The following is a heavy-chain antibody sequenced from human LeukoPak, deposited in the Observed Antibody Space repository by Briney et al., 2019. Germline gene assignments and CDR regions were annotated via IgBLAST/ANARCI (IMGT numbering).Heavy chain of an antibody. CDR1: GYTFTGYY. V-gene: IGHV1-2*02. J-gene: IGHJ4*02. CDR3: ATDSGSYYRRPNY. Sequence: ASVKVSCKASGYTFTGYYMHWVRQAPGQGLEWMGWINPNSGGTNYAQKFQGRVTMTRDTSISTAYMELSRLRSDDTAVYYCATDSGSYYRRPNYWGQGTLVTVSS. CDR2: INPNSGGT. D-gene: IGHD1-26*01.